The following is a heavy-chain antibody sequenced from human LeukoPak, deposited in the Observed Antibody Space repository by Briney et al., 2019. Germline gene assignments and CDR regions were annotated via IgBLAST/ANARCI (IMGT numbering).Heavy chain of an antibody. D-gene: IGHD6-19*01. Sequence: GASVKVSCTASVYTFTGYYMHWVRQAPGQGLEWTGWINPNSGGTNYAQKFQGRVTMTRDTSISTAYMELSRLRSDDTAVYYCARDPSNTSGWKTWFDPWGQGTLVTVSS. V-gene: IGHV1-2*02. J-gene: IGHJ5*02. CDR2: INPNSGGT. CDR3: ARDPSNTSGWKTWFDP. CDR1: VYTFTGYY.